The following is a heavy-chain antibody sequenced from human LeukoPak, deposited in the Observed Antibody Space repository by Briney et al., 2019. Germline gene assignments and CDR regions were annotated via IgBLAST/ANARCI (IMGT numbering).Heavy chain of an antibody. CDR1: GYTFTGYY. V-gene: IGHV1-2*02. CDR2: INPNSGGT. D-gene: IGHD3-3*01. CDR3: ASTSGHITISRRALYYFDY. J-gene: IGHJ4*02. Sequence: GASVKVSCKASGYTFTGYYMHWVRQAPGQGLEWMGWINPNSGGTNYAQKFQGRVTMTRDTSISTAYMELSRLRSDDTAVYYCASTSGHITISRRALYYFDYWGQGTLVTVSS.